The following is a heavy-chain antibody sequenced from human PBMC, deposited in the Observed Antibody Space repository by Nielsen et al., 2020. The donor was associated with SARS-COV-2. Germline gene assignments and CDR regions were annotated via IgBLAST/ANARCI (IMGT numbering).Heavy chain of an antibody. Sequence: SETLSLTCTVSGDSMSDSNYYWVWIRQPPGKGLEWIASIYYSGITYYNTSLKSRVTISIDTSKNHFSLRLNSVAAADTAGYYCVRLNRRILTPLALASLRFDYWGQGSLVTVSS. J-gene: IGHJ4*02. D-gene: IGHD3-3*02. CDR1: GDSMSDSNYY. CDR2: IYYSGIT. V-gene: IGHV4-39*02. CDR3: VRLNRRILTPLALASLRFDY.